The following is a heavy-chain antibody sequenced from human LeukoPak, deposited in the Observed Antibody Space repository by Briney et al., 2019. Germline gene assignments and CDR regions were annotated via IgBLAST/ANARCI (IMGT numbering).Heavy chain of an antibody. CDR3: ARGGGSGRYGLPFDS. Sequence: GGSLRLSCAASGFTFNSYVMNWVRQAPGKGLEWVSYISSISSTIYYADSVKGRFTISRDNAKSSLYLQMNSLTDEDTGVYYCARGGGSGRYGLPFDSWGQGTLVTVSS. J-gene: IGHJ4*02. D-gene: IGHD6-13*01. CDR1: GFTFNSYV. CDR2: ISSISSTI. V-gene: IGHV3-48*02.